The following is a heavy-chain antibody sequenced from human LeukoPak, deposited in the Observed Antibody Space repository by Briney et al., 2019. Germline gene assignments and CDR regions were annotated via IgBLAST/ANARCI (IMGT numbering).Heavy chain of an antibody. J-gene: IGHJ4*02. V-gene: IGHV3-9*01. CDR3: AKALSLSSGPDY. CDR1: GFTFADYA. D-gene: IGHD3-22*01. CDR2: ISWNSGSM. Sequence: GGSLRLSCAASGFTFADYAMHWVRQAPGKGLEWVSGISWNSGSMGYADSVKGRFTISRDNAKKSLYLQMNSLRAEDTALYYCAKALSLSSGPDYWGQGTLVTVSS.